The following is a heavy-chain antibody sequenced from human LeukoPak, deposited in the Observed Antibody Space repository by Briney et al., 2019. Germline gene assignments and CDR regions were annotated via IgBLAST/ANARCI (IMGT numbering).Heavy chain of an antibody. D-gene: IGHD3-22*01. CDR3: GSGCWVQ. V-gene: IGHV3-23*01. J-gene: IGHJ1*01. CDR1: GFTFGSYG. CDR2: ITPNADRA. Sequence: GGSLRLSCAASGFTFGSYGMSWVRQAPGKGLEWVSFITPNADRASYADSVKGRFTISRDNPRNTLYMQMNSLRDEDTAVYYDGSGCWVQWGQGTLVTVSS.